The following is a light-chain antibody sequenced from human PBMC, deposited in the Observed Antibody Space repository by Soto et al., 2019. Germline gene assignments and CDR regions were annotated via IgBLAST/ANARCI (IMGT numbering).Light chain of an antibody. J-gene: IGLJ1*01. CDR2: DVK. V-gene: IGLV2-11*01. CDR1: SSDVGGYNY. Sequence: QSALTQPRSVSGSPGQSVTISCTGTSSDVGGYNYVTWYQQYPGKAPKVMIYDVKTRPSGVPDRFSGSKSGNTASLTISGLPAEDEADYYCCSYAGDYTFVFGPGTKLTVL. CDR3: CSYAGDYTFV.